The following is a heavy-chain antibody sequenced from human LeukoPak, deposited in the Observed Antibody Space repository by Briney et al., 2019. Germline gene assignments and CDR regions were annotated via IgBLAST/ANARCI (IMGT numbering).Heavy chain of an antibody. V-gene: IGHV1-8*01. Sequence: GASVKVSCKASGYTFTSYDINWVRQATGQGLEWMGWMNPNSGNTGYAQKFQGRVTMTRNTSISTAYMELSSLRSEDTAVYYCARGASSGWSFYYYYYGMDVWGQGTTVTVSS. CDR2: MNPNSGNT. CDR3: ARGASSGWSFYYYYYGMDV. CDR1: GYTFTSYD. J-gene: IGHJ6*02. D-gene: IGHD6-19*01.